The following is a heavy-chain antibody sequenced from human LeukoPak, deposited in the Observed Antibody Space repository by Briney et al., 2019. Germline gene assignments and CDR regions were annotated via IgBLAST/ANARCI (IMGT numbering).Heavy chain of an antibody. D-gene: IGHD3-10*01. CDR3: TRGRGAYGWFDP. CDR2: ISSDGSNT. Sequence: PGGPLRLSCAASGFTVSSFWMHWVRKAPGKGLVWVSRISSDGSNTYYADSVKGRFTISRDTAMNTLYLHMHSLREEDTADYYCTRGRGAYGWFDPWGQGTQVTVSS. J-gene: IGHJ5*02. V-gene: IGHV3-74*01. CDR1: GFTVSSFW.